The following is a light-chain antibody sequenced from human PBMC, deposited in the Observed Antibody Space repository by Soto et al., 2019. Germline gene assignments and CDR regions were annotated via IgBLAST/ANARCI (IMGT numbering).Light chain of an antibody. V-gene: IGKV1-33*01. Sequence: DIQMTHSPSSLSASVGDRVSITCQASQDISNYLNWYQQKPGKAPKLLIYDASNLETGVPSRFSGSGSGTDFTFTISSLQPEDIATYYCQQYDNLLPTFGGGTKVDIK. CDR1: QDISNY. CDR3: QQYDNLLPT. CDR2: DAS. J-gene: IGKJ4*01.